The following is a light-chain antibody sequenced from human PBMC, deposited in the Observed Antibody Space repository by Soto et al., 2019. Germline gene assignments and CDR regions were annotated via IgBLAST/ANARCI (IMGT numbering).Light chain of an antibody. Sequence: TQSPATLSVSPGERATLSCRASQSVSFNLVWYQHKPGQPPRLLMYNASNRAAGISARFTGGGSGTDFPLTIDNLQSEDFAFYYCHQHNNWPSTFGEGTQVE. J-gene: IGKJ4*01. CDR1: QSVSFN. CDR3: HQHNNWPST. CDR2: NAS. V-gene: IGKV3-15*01.